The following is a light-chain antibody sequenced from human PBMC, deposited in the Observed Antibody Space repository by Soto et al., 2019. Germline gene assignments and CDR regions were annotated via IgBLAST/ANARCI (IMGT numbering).Light chain of an antibody. CDR3: QQLNSYPPAT. Sequence: DIQLTQSPSFLSASAGDRVTITCRASQGISSYLAWYQQKPGKAPKLLIYAASTLQSGVPSRFSGSGSGTEFTLTISSLQPEDFATYYCQQLNSYPPATFGQGTKVEIK. V-gene: IGKV1-9*01. CDR1: QGISSY. J-gene: IGKJ1*01. CDR2: AAS.